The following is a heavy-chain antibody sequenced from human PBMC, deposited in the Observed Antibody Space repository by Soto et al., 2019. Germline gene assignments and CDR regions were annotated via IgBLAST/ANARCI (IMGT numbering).Heavy chain of an antibody. CDR3: ARDRGYSGYDPYNWFDP. CDR1: GYTFTGYY. V-gene: IGHV1-2*04. J-gene: IGHJ5*02. Sequence: ASVKVSCKASGYTFTGYYMHWVRQAPGQGLEWMGWINPNSGGTNYAQKFQGWVTMTRDTSISTAYMELSRLRSDDTAVYYCARDRGYSGYDPYNWFDPWGQGTLVTGSS. D-gene: IGHD5-12*01. CDR2: INPNSGGT.